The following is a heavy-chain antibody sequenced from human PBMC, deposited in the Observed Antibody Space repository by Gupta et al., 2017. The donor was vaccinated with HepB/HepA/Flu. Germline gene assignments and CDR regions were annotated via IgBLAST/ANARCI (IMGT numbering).Heavy chain of an antibody. V-gene: IGHV3-11*01. CDR1: GFTFSDYY. J-gene: IGHJ2*01. Sequence: QVQLVESGGGLVKPGGSLRLSCAASGFTFSDYYMSWIRQAPGKELEWVSYISNSGSIIYYADSVKGRFTISRDNAKNSLYLQMKSLRAEDTAVYYCARGNVDANWYFALWGRGTLVTVSS. D-gene: IGHD2-8*01. CDR2: ISNSGSII. CDR3: ARGNVDANWYFAL.